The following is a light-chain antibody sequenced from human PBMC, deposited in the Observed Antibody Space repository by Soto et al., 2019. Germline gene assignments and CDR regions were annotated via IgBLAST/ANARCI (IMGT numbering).Light chain of an antibody. V-gene: IGKV3-15*01. CDR1: QSVSSN. Sequence: EIVMTQSPATLSVSPGERATLSCRASQSVSSNLAWYQQKPGQAPSLLIYGASTRATGTPARFSGSGSGTEFTLTISSLQAEDVAVYYCQQYYTTPLTFGGGTKVEI. CDR2: GAS. CDR3: QQYYTTPLT. J-gene: IGKJ4*01.